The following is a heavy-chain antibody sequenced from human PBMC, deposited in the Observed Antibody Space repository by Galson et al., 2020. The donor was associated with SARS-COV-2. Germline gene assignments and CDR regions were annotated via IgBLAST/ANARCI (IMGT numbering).Heavy chain of an antibody. CDR3: ASSWRGIVVVPAAISGFDP. Sequence: SETLSLTCTVSGGSISSSSYYWGWIRQPPGKGLEWIGSIYYSGSTYYNPSLKSRVTISVDTSKNQFSLKLSSVTAADTAVYYCASSWRGIVVVPAAISGFDPWGQGTLVTVSS. J-gene: IGHJ5*02. D-gene: IGHD2-2*01. CDR1: GGSISSSSYY. CDR2: IYYSGST. V-gene: IGHV4-39*01.